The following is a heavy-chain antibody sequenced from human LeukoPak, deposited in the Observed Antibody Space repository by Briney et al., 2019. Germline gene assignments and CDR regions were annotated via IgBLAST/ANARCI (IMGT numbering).Heavy chain of an antibody. V-gene: IGHV4-30-4*01. D-gene: IGHD4-17*01. Sequence: PSQTLSLTCTVFGGSISSGDYYWSWIRQPPGKGLEWIGYIYYSGSTYYNPSLKSRVTISVDTSKNQFSLKLSSVTAADTAVYYCARDGDYGLSDAFDIWGQGTMVTVSS. CDR3: ARDGDYGLSDAFDI. J-gene: IGHJ3*02. CDR2: IYYSGST. CDR1: GGSISSGDYY.